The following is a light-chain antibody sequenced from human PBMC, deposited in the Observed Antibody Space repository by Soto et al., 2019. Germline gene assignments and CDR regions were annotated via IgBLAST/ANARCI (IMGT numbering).Light chain of an antibody. J-gene: IGLJ1*01. Sequence: QSVLTQPPCASGTPRQRVTISCSGNRSNIGSNTVNWYQQLPGTAPKLLIYSNNQRPSGVPDRFSGSKSGTSASLAISGLQSEDEADYYCAAWDDSLNGFYVFGTGT. CDR2: SNN. CDR1: RSNIGSNT. CDR3: AAWDDSLNGFYV. V-gene: IGLV1-44*01.